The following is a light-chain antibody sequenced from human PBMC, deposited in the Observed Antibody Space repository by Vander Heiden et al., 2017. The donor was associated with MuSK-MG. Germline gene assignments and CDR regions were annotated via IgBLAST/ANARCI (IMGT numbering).Light chain of an antibody. CDR3: RQRVLVLYT. CDR2: LLP. V-gene: IGKV2-40*01. Sequence: VMTQTPLSLPVTPGEPASISCRSSQSLLDADDGYTYVDWYLQKACQSPQVVLELLPDRASGVPDRLSGSWSGTEVTSKSSRVEAEDGGIYECRQRVLVLYTFGQGTKLEIK. J-gene: IGKJ2*01. CDR1: QSLLDADDGYTY.